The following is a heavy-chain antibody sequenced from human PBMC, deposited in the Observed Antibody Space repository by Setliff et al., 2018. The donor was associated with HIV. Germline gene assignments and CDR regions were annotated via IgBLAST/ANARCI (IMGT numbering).Heavy chain of an antibody. V-gene: IGHV4-34*01. CDR3: AGVSVYSSSYYYYYGMDV. D-gene: IGHD6-13*01. CDR1: GGSFSGYY. Sequence: PSETLSLTCAVYGGSFSGYYWRWIRQPPGKGLEWIGEINHSGSTNYNPSLKSRVTISVDASKNQFSLKLSSVTAADTAVYYCAGVSVYSSSYYYYYGMDVWGQGTTVTVSS. J-gene: IGHJ6*02. CDR2: INHSGST.